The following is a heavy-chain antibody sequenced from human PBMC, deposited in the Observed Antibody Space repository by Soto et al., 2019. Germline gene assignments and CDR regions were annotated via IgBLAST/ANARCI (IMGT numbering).Heavy chain of an antibody. CDR3: AKERVGATTSYYDLDV. CDR1: GFTFSSYA. V-gene: IGHV3-23*01. D-gene: IGHD1-26*01. J-gene: IGHJ6*01. Sequence: GGSLRLSCAASGFTFSSYAMNWVRQAPGKGLKWVSLISGSGGRTYYADSVKGRFTISRDNSKNTLFLQMNSLTAEDTAVYYCAKERVGATTSYYDLDVWGQGTTVTVSS. CDR2: ISGSGGRT.